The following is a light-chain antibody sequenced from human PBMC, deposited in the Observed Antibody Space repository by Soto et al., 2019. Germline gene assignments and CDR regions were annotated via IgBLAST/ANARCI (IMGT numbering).Light chain of an antibody. CDR3: QQSYSVLWT. V-gene: IGKV1-39*01. J-gene: IGKJ1*01. CDR2: AAT. Sequence: DIQMTQSPSSLSASVGDRVTITCRASETITRYLNWYQQKPGRAPKLLIYAATSLQGGVPSRFSGSGSGTXXXXXIXXXXPXXXATYYCQQSYSVLWTFGQGTKVEIK. CDR1: ETITRY.